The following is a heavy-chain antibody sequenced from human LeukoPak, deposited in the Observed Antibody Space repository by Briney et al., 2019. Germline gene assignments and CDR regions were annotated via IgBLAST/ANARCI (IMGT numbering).Heavy chain of an antibody. CDR3: ATDYGDYEPIDY. CDR1: GVPLSHYA. Sequence: PGRSLRLSCTASGVPLSHYAMHWVRQAPGRGLEWVAVISFDGTNKYYGDSVEGRFSVSRDNSKNTLYLQMNSLSPDDTAMYYCATDYGDYEPIDYWGQGTLVTVSS. V-gene: IGHV3-30*04. CDR2: ISFDGTNK. J-gene: IGHJ4*02. D-gene: IGHD4-17*01.